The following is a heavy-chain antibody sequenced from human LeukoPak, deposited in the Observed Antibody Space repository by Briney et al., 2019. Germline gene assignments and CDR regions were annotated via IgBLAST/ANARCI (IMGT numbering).Heavy chain of an antibody. Sequence: ASVKVSCKASGGILSSYAFNWVRQAPGQGLEWMGMIIPIFSTTDYAQNFQGRVTITADKTTSTVYMELSSLISDDTAVYYCASRSTVSEHPDSSGYKEYWGQGTLVTVSS. CDR1: GGILSSYA. CDR3: ASRSTVSEHPDSSGYKEY. CDR2: IIPIFSTT. V-gene: IGHV1-69*06. D-gene: IGHD2-15*01. J-gene: IGHJ4*02.